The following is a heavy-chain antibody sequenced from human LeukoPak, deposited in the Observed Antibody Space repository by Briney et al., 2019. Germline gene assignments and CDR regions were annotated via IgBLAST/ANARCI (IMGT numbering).Heavy chain of an antibody. J-gene: IGHJ5*02. CDR3: AKDRHAPVRYCSSTTCFPFHP. Sequence: GGSLRLSCALSGLTFSSYDMSWVRQAPGKGLEWVSAISGSGGDTQYADSVKGRFTISRDNSKNALYLKMNSLRAEDTAVYYWAKDRHAPVRYCSSTTCFPFHPWGQGTLVTGSS. D-gene: IGHD2-2*01. V-gene: IGHV3-23*01. CDR1: GLTFSSYD. CDR2: ISGSGGDT.